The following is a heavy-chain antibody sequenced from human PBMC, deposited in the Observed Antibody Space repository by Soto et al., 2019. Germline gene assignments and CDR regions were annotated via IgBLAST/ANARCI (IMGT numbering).Heavy chain of an antibody. D-gene: IGHD6-13*01. CDR2: INHSGST. CDR1: GGSFSGYY. V-gene: IGHV4-34*01. J-gene: IGHJ4*02. Sequence: SETLSLTCAVYGGSFSGYYWSWIRQPPGKGLEWIGEINHSGSTNYNPSLKSRVTISVDTSKNQFSLKLSSVTAADTAVYYCARGRGAAAGTHPPLDYWGQGTLVTVSS. CDR3: ARGRGAAAGTHPPLDY.